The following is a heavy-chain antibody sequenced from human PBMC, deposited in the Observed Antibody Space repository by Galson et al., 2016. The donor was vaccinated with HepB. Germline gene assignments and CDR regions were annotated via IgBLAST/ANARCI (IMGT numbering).Heavy chain of an antibody. Sequence: SLRLSCAASGFTFGDHAMSWFRQAPGKGPEWVGFIRREAYGGTTECAASVRGRFTISRDDSKSIAYLQMSSLKSEDTAVYYCTRAGQTRSWYGSVFDYWGQGTMVTVSS. CDR2: IRREAYGGTT. CDR3: TRAGQTRSWYGSVFDY. D-gene: IGHD6-13*01. V-gene: IGHV3-49*03. CDR1: GFTFGDHA. J-gene: IGHJ4*02.